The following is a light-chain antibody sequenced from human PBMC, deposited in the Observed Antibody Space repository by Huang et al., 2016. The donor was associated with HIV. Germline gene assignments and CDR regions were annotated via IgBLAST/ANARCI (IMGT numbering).Light chain of an antibody. Sequence: DIVMTQSPDSLAVSLGGGATINCKSSQTVLYSSNNKNYLAWYQQKPGQPPKLLIYVASTRESGVPDRFSGSGSGTDFTLTISSLQAADVAVYYCHQYYRSPWTFGQGTKVEIK. V-gene: IGKV4-1*01. CDR1: QTVLYSSNNKNY. J-gene: IGKJ1*01. CDR2: VAS. CDR3: HQYYRSPWT.